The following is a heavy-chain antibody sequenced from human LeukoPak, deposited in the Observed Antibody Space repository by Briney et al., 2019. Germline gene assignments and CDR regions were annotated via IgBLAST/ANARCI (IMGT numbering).Heavy chain of an antibody. CDR2: IIPAFGIP. D-gene: IGHD3-10*01. Sequence: GSSVEVSFQASWGPLNSYTINWVRPAPGEGLEWVGTIIPAFGIPNYAQRFKDRVTITADKSTSTAYMELSSLRSEDTAVYYCAREFWGTMVRGAAMDVWGQGTTVTVSS. CDR3: AREFWGTMVRGAAMDV. V-gene: IGHV1-69*02. J-gene: IGHJ6*02. CDR1: WGPLNSYT.